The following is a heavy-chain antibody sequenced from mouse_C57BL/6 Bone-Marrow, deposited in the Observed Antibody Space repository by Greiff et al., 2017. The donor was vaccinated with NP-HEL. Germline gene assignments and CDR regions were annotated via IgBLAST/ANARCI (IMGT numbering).Heavy chain of an antibody. Sequence: QVQLQQPGAELVKPGASVKLSCKASGYTFTSYWMQWVKQRPGQGLEWIGEIDPSDSYTNYNQKFKGKATLTVDTASSTAYMQLSSLTSEDSAVYDCARATRVTPDYWGQGTTLTVSS. J-gene: IGHJ2*01. D-gene: IGHD2-2*01. CDR2: IDPSDSYT. CDR3: ARATRVTPDY. V-gene: IGHV1-50*01. CDR1: GYTFTSYW.